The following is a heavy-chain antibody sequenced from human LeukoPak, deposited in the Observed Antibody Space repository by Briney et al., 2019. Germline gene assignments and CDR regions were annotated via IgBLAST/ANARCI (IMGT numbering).Heavy chain of an antibody. J-gene: IGHJ4*02. Sequence: PSETLSLTCTVSGGSISSGGYYWSWIRQHPGKGLEWIGYIYYSGSTYYNPSLKSRVTISVDTSKNQFSLKLGSVTAADTAVYYCARVQWLVPLYYFDYWGQGTLVTVSS. CDR3: ARVQWLVPLYYFDY. CDR2: IYYSGST. D-gene: IGHD6-19*01. V-gene: IGHV4-31*03. CDR1: GGSISSGGYY.